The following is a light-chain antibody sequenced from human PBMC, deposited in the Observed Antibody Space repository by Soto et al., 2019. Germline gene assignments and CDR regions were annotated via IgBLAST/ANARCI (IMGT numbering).Light chain of an antibody. CDR1: QGISSY. J-gene: IGKJ1*01. Sequence: AIRMTQSPSSFSASTGDRVTITCRASQGISSYLAWYQQKPGKAPKLLIYDVSSLESGVPSRFSGSGSGTEFTLTISSLQPDDFATYYCQQYNTFWTFGQGTKVDIK. V-gene: IGKV1-8*01. CDR2: DVS. CDR3: QQYNTFWT.